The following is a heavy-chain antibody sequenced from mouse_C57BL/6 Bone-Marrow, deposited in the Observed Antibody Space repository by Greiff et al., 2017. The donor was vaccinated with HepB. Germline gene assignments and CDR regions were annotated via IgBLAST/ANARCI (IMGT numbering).Heavy chain of an antibody. D-gene: IGHD2-5*01. CDR1: RYTFTNYW. V-gene: IGHV1-63*01. CDR2: IYPGGGYT. Sequence: VKLMESGAELVRPGTSVKMSCKASRYTFTNYWIGWAKQRPGHGLEWIGDIYPGGGYTNYNEKFKGKATLTADKSSSTAYMQFSSLTSEDSAIYYCARGGYSNYVWFAYWGQGTLVTVSA. CDR3: ARGGYSNYVWFAY. J-gene: IGHJ3*01.